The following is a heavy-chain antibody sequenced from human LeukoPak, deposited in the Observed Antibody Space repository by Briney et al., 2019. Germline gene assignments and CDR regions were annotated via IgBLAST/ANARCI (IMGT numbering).Heavy chain of an antibody. J-gene: IGHJ4*02. CDR1: GYTFTDYY. Sequence: SVKVSCKASGYTFTDYYMHWVRQAPGQGLEWMGWISPNSGGANYAQKFQGRVTMTRDTSISTAYMELSRLRSDDTAVYYCARDLQTGGMIAFGGVITPGVYWGQGTLVTVSS. CDR3: ARDLQTGGMIAFGGVITPGVY. CDR2: ISPNSGGA. D-gene: IGHD3-16*02. V-gene: IGHV1-2*02.